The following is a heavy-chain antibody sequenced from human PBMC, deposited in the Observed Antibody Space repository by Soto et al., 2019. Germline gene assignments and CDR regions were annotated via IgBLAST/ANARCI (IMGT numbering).Heavy chain of an antibody. Sequence: SETLSLTCAVSGASISCSYYYWSWLRQSPGKGPEWIGSVFYTGFTSYNPSPESRVSVSVDTSKSQFSLKLSAVTAADTAVYYCATSQKGYNWNYFDHWGQGALVTVSS. CDR3: ATSQKGYNWNYFDH. J-gene: IGHJ4*02. CDR2: VFYTGFT. V-gene: IGHV4-39*01. CDR1: GASISCSYYY. D-gene: IGHD1-20*01.